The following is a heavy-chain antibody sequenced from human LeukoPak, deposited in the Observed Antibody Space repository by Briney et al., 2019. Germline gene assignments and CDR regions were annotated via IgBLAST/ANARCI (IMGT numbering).Heavy chain of an antibody. V-gene: IGHV4-34*01. J-gene: IGHJ4*02. CDR3: ARGKAARRGAFDY. CDR2: INHSGST. CDR1: GGSISSYY. Sequence: PSETLSLTCTVSGGSISSYYWSWIRQPPGKGLEWIGEINHSGSTNYNPSLKSRVTISVDTSKNQFSLKLSSVTAADTAVYYCARGKAARRGAFDYWGQGTLVTVSS. D-gene: IGHD6-6*01.